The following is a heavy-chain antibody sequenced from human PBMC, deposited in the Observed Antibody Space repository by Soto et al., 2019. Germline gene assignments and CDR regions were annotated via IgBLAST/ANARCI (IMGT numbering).Heavy chain of an antibody. J-gene: IGHJ4*02. Sequence: EVQLLESGGGLVQPGGSLRLSCVASGFTFNNYAMSWVRQAPGKGLDWVASISISGDRTYYASVEDRFTISRDNTKSTRYLQMNSLRAEDTAVYYCAKVQATWGLIDPFDYWGQGTLVTVSS. CDR3: AKVQATWGLIDPFDY. D-gene: IGHD3-16*01. CDR2: ISISGDRT. V-gene: IGHV3-23*01. CDR1: GFTFNNYA.